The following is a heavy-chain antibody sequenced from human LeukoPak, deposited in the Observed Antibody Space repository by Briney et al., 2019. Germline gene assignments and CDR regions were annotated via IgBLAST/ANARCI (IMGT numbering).Heavy chain of an antibody. V-gene: IGHV3-23*01. CDR1: GFPFSSDA. CDR3: AKDGSGFLDY. D-gene: IGHD3-10*01. J-gene: IGHJ4*02. CDR2: ISGSGGST. Sequence: GSLRLSCAASGFPFSSDAMSWVRQAPGKGLEWVSAISGSGGSTYYADSVKGRFTISRDNSKNSLYLQMNSLRTEDTALYYCAKDGSGFLDYWGQGTLVTVSS.